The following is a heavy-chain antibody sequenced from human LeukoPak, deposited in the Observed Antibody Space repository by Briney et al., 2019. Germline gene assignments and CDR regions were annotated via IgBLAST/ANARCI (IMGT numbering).Heavy chain of an antibody. J-gene: IGHJ3*02. CDR1: GGSFSGYY. CDR2: INHSGST. Sequence: SETLSLTCAVYGGSFSGYYWSWIRQPPEKGLEWIGEINHSGSTNYNPSLKSRVTISVDTSKNQFSLKLSSVTAADTAVYYCARWDREKGYCSSTSCSAVAFDIWGQGTMVTLPS. CDR3: ARWDREKGYCSSTSCSAVAFDI. D-gene: IGHD2-2*01. V-gene: IGHV4-34*01.